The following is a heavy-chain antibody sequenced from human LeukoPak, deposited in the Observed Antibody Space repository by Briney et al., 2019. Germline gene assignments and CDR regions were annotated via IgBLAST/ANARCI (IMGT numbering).Heavy chain of an antibody. J-gene: IGHJ4*02. V-gene: IGHV3-23*01. CDR1: GFMFSSYA. D-gene: IGHD5-12*01. Sequence: GGSLRLSCAASGFMFSSYAMSWVRQAPGKGLELVSVLSGSGGSPSYADSVKGRFAVSRDNSKNTLYLQMNSLRVEDTAVYYCAKGREVRYSGYDFTFDYWGRGTLVIVSS. CDR2: LSGSGGSP. CDR3: AKGREVRYSGYDFTFDY.